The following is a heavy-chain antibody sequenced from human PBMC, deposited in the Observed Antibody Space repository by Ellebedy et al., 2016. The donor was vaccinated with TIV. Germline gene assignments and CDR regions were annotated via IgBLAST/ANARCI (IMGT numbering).Heavy chain of an antibody. CDR2: LSDSGGST. V-gene: IGHV3-23*01. CDR3: AGGSGSLGGY. Sequence: GGSLRLXXAASGFTFSIYAMRWVRQAPGKGLEWVSTLSDSGGSTYYADSVKGRFTISRDNSKNTLYLQMNSLRAEDTAVYYCAGGSGSLGGYWGQGTLVTVSS. D-gene: IGHD3-10*01. J-gene: IGHJ4*02. CDR1: GFTFSIYA.